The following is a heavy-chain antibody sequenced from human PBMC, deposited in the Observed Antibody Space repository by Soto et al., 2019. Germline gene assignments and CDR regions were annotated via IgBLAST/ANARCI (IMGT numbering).Heavy chain of an antibody. Sequence: GGSLRLSCAASGFTFRSYAMHWVRQAPGKGLEWVAVISYDESDKYYADSLKGRFTISRDNSKNTLYLQMNSLRGEDTAVYYCARDLSVAGPDYWGQGTLVTAPQ. J-gene: IGHJ4*02. CDR3: ARDLSVAGPDY. D-gene: IGHD6-19*01. V-gene: IGHV3-30*03. CDR2: ISYDESDK. CDR1: GFTFRSYA.